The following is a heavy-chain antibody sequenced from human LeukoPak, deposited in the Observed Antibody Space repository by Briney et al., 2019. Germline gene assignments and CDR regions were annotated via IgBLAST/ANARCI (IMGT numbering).Heavy chain of an antibody. J-gene: IGHJ4*02. CDR2: IKEDGSEK. CDR3: ARDWSDGFDY. D-gene: IGHD3-3*01. Sequence: GGSLRLSCAASGFTFSSYWMSWVRQAPGKGLEWMASIKEDGSEKYYVDSVKGRFTISRDNAKNSVYLQMNSLRAEDTAVYYCARDWSDGFDYWGQGTLVTVSS. CDR1: GFTFSSYW. V-gene: IGHV3-7*01.